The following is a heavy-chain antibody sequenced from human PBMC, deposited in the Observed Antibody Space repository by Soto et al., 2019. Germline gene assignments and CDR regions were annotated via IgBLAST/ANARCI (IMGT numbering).Heavy chain of an antibody. Sequence: GGSLRLSCAASGFTFSSYAIHWVRQAPGKGLEWVTVISFDGGNKYYADSVKGRFTVSRDNSKNTLYMQIHSLRAEDTAVYYCARGATVTSYYYYGMGVWGQGTTVTVSS. CDR3: ARGATVTSYYYYGMGV. J-gene: IGHJ6*02. V-gene: IGHV3-30-3*01. D-gene: IGHD3-3*01. CDR1: GFTFSSYA. CDR2: ISFDGGNK.